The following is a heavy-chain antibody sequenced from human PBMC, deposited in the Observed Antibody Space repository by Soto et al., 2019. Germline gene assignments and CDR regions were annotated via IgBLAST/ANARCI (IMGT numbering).Heavy chain of an antibody. CDR3: AVRNWNDDYYGMDV. CDR2: IIPIFGTA. V-gene: IGHV1-69*13. Sequence: SVKVSCKASGVTFSSYAISWVRQAPGQGLEWMGGIIPIFGTANYAQKFQGRVTITADESTSTAYMELSSLRSEDTAVYYCAVRNWNDDYYGMDVWGQGTTVTVSS. D-gene: IGHD1-1*01. J-gene: IGHJ6*02. CDR1: GVTFSSYA.